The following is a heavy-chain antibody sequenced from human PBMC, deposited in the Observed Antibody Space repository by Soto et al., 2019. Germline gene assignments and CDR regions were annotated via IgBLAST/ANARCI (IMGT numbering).Heavy chain of an antibody. CDR1: GYAFSSHG. D-gene: IGHD5-18*01. CDR3: ARSSGYSYGFDY. Sequence: ASVKVSCKASGYAFSSHGITWVRQAPGQGLEWMGWISTYNGNTNYAQKFQGRVTMTTDTSTTTAYMELRSLTSDDTAVYYCARSSGYSYGFDYWGQGTPVTVSS. CDR2: ISTYNGNT. J-gene: IGHJ4*02. V-gene: IGHV1-18*01.